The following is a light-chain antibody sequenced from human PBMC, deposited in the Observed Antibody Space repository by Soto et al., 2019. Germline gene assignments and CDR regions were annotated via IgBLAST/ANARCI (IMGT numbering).Light chain of an antibody. J-gene: IGLJ2*01. CDR3: CSYAGSSTLVV. Sequence: QSALTQPASVSGSPGQSITISCTGTSSDVGSYNLVSWYQQHPGKAPKLMIYEGSKRPSGVSNRFSGSKSGNTASLTISGLQAEDEADDYCCSYAGSSTLVVFGGGTKGTVL. CDR2: EGS. CDR1: SSDVGSYNL. V-gene: IGLV2-23*01.